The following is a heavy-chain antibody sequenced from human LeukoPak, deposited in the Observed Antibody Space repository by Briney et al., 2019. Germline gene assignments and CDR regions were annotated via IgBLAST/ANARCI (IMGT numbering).Heavy chain of an antibody. D-gene: IGHD6-13*01. Sequence: GGSLRLSCAASGFTFSRHSMNWVRQAPGKGLEWVSYISGSGSSIYYADSVKGRFTISRDNAKNSLYLQMNSLRVEDTALYYCARGARGAAEVWGGHYYMDVWGKGTTVTISS. CDR3: ARGARGAAEVWGGHYYMDV. CDR2: ISGSGSSI. CDR1: GFTFSRHS. J-gene: IGHJ6*03. V-gene: IGHV3-48*04.